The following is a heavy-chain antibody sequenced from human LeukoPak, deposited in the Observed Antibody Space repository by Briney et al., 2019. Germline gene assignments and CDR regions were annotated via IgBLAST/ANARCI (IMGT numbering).Heavy chain of an antibody. CDR3: ATEVTD. CDR2: INPNSGGT. J-gene: IGHJ4*02. D-gene: IGHD5-18*01. Sequence: GASVKVSCKASGCTFSGYYMHWVRQAPGQGLEWMGWINPNSGGTKYAQKFQGRVTMTRDTSISTAYMELSRLRSDDTAVYYCATEVTDWGQGTLVTVSS. CDR1: GCTFSGYY. V-gene: IGHV1-2*02.